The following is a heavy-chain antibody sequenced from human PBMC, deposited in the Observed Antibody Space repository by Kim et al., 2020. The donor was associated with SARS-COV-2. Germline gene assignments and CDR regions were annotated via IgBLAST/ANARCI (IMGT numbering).Heavy chain of an antibody. Sequence: SVKVSCKASGGTFSSYAISWVRQAPGQGLEWMGGIIPIFGTANYAQKFQGRVTITADESTSTAYMELSSLRSEDTAVYYCARSLGYRSLYNWFDPWGQGTLVTVSS. V-gene: IGHV1-69*13. CDR3: ARSLGYRSLYNWFDP. CDR1: GGTFSSYA. D-gene: IGHD6-19*01. J-gene: IGHJ5*02. CDR2: IIPIFGTA.